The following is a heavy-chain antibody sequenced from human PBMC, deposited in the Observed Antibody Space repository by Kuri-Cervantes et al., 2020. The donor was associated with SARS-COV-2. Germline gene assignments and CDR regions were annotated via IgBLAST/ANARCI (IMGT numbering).Heavy chain of an antibody. CDR3: TRDRGEDIVVVVAASAYDY. V-gene: IGHV3-21*01. Sequence: GESLKISCAASGFTFSSYSMNWVRQAPGKGLEWVSSISSSSSYIYYADSVKGRFTISRDNAKHSLYLQMNSLRAEDTAVYYCTRDRGEDIVVVVAASAYDYWGQGTLVTVSS. CDR2: ISSSSSYI. J-gene: IGHJ4*02. CDR1: GFTFSSYS. D-gene: IGHD2-15*01.